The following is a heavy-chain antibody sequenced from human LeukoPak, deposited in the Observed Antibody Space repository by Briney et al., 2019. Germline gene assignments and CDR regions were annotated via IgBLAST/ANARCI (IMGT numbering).Heavy chain of an antibody. Sequence: KPGGSLRLSCATSGFPFSDFYMSWIRQAPGKGLEWVSYISSNATTIYYADSVRGRFTVSRDNAKNSLYLQMNNLRAEDTAVYYCTRDRWGKYYFDYWGQGTLVTVSS. V-gene: IGHV3-11*01. J-gene: IGHJ4*02. D-gene: IGHD7-27*01. CDR1: GFPFSDFY. CDR2: ISSNATTI. CDR3: TRDRWGKYYFDY.